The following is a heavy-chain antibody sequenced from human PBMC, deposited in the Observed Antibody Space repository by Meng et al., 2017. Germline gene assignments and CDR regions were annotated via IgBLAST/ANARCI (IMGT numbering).Heavy chain of an antibody. V-gene: IGHV4-61*02. CDR2: IYTSGST. D-gene: IGHD6-13*01. Sequence: SETLSLTCTVSGGSISSGSYYWSWIRQPAGKGLEWIGRIYTSGSTNYNPSLKSRVTISVDTSKNQFSLKLSSVTAADTAVYYCARTQHSSSWYASGYGMDVWGQGTTVTVSS. J-gene: IGHJ6*02. CDR1: GGSISSGSYY. CDR3: ARTQHSSSWYASGYGMDV.